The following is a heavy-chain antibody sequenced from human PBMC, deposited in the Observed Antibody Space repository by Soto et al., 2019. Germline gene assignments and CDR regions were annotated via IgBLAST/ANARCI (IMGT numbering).Heavy chain of an antibody. CDR1: GYTFRDYG. D-gene: IGHD5-12*01. CDR2: ISAFNGHT. J-gene: IGHJ4*02. CDR3: ARGQGYGYDH. Sequence: QVQLVQSGPEVRKPGASVKVSCKASGYTFRDYGIAWVRQAPGQGLEWMGWISAFNGHTNYAQKFQGRVTVTADASTATAYMELRSLRPDDTAMSFCARGQGYGYDHWGQRTLVTVSS. V-gene: IGHV1-18*01.